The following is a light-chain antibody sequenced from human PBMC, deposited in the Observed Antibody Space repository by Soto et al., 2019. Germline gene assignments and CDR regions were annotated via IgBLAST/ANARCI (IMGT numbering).Light chain of an antibody. J-gene: IGLJ2*01. CDR2: SNN. CDR3: ATWDDSLNAVL. Sequence: QSVLTQPPSASGTPGQRVTISCSGSSSNIGSNNINWYQQLPGTAPKLLIYSNNLRPSGVPDRFSGSKSGTSASLAISGLQSEDEADYYCATWDDSLNAVLFGGGTKVTVL. CDR1: SSNIGSNN. V-gene: IGLV1-44*01.